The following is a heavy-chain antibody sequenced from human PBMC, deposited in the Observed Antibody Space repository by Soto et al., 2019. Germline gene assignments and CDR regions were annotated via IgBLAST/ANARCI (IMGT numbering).Heavy chain of an antibody. J-gene: IGHJ4*02. CDR2: INHSGST. CDR3: ASNPNVDTAMANLDY. Sequence: LSLTCAVYGGSVSGSYWSWIRQPLGKGLEWIGEINHSGSTNYNPSLKSRVTISVDTSKNQFSLKLSSVTAADTAVYYCASNPNVDTAMANLDYWRQGTLVTVSS. CDR1: GGSVSGSY. D-gene: IGHD5-18*01. V-gene: IGHV4-34*01.